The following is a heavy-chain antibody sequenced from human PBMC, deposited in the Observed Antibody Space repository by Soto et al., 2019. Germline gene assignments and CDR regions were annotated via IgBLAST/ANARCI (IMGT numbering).Heavy chain of an antibody. CDR3: ARSDGRY. CDR2: IYYSGST. Sequence: SETLSLTYSVSGAAIRSTSYDWSWIGQPPGKGLEWIGSIYYSGSTNYSPSLKSRVTISVDTSKNQFSLKLSSVTAADTAVYYCARSDGRYWGQGTLVTVSS. CDR1: GAAIRSTSYD. V-gene: IGHV4-39*07. J-gene: IGHJ4*02.